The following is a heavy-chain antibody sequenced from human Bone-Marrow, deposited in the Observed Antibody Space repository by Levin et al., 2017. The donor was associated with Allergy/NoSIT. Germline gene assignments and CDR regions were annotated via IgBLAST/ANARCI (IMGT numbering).Heavy chain of an antibody. CDR1: GFIFANYG. J-gene: IGHJ5*02. V-gene: IGHV3-23*01. CDR2: ISASGDYT. CDR3: GKAGETKEKNWLGR. Sequence: GGSLRLSCVGSGFIFANYGMNWVRQAPGKGLEWVSGISASGDYTYYPDSVKGRFTISSDNSKNTLYPEMNSLRVEDTDCYCCGKAGETKEKNWLGRWGQGTLVTVSS. D-gene: IGHD3-16*01.